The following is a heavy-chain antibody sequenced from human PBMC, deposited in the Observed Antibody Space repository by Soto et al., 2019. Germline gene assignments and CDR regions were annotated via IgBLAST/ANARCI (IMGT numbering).Heavy chain of an antibody. CDR3: ARDRDSDGSVYRPVEY. CDR2: IYYSGST. V-gene: IGHV4-61*01. CDR1: GGSVSSGSYY. Sequence: QVQLQESGPGLVKPSETLSLTCTVSGGSVSSGSYYWSWIRQPPGKGLEWIGYIYYSGSTNYNPSLKSRVTISVDTSKNQFSLKLSSVTAADTAVYYCARDRDSDGSVYRPVEYWGQGTLVTVSS. J-gene: IGHJ4*02. D-gene: IGHD3-22*01.